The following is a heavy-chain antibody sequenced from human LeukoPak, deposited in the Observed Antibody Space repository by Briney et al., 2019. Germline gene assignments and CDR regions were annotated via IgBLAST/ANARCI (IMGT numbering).Heavy chain of an antibody. D-gene: IGHD5-12*01. CDR1: GGSINSGTYY. J-gene: IGHJ4*02. Sequence: SETLSLTCTVSGGSINSGTYYWSWIRQPPGKGLEWIGYVFSSGSTDYNPSLKSRVTMSVVTSRNQFSLNLRSVTAADTAVYYCTRGGWLRFDYWGQGILVTVSS. CDR2: VFSSGST. V-gene: IGHV4-61*01. CDR3: TRGGWLRFDY.